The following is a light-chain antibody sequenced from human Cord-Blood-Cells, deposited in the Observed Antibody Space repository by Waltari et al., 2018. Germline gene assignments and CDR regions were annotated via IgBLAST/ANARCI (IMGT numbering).Light chain of an antibody. V-gene: IGLV2-14*01. Sequence: SALTHPASVSRPPGHSITIPCPRTSSHVGGSNYVSWYQQHTGKAPKRMIYDVSNRPSGVSNRFSGSKSGNTASLTISGLQAEDEADYYCSSYTSSSTLVFGGGTKLTVL. CDR1: SSHVGGSNY. CDR2: DVS. J-gene: IGLJ2*01. CDR3: SSYTSSSTLV.